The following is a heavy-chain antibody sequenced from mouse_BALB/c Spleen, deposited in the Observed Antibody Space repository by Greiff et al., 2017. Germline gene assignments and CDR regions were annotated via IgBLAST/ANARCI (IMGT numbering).Heavy chain of an antibody. Sequence: EVKLVESGGGLVQPGGSRKLSCAASGFTFSSFGMHWVRQAPEKGLEWVAYISSGSSTIYYADTVKGRFTISRDNPKNTLFLQMTSLRSEDTAMYYCARREGRDWYFDVWGAGTTVTVSS. D-gene: IGHD1-1*01. CDR2: ISSGSSTI. CDR1: GFTFSSFG. J-gene: IGHJ1*01. V-gene: IGHV5-17*02. CDR3: ARREGRDWYFDV.